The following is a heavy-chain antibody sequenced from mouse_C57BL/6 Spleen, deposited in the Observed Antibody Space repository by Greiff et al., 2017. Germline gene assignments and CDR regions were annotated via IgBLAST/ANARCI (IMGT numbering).Heavy chain of an antibody. Sequence: EVQLQQSGAELVRPGASVKLSCSASGFNIKDYYMHWVKQRPEQGLEWIGRIDPEDGDTEYAPKFQGKATMTADTSSNTAYLQLSSLTSEDTAVYYCTTYGLLYYFDYWGQGTTLTVSS. CDR1: GFNIKDYY. CDR3: TTYGLLYYFDY. CDR2: IDPEDGDT. J-gene: IGHJ2*01. D-gene: IGHD1-2*01. V-gene: IGHV14-1*01.